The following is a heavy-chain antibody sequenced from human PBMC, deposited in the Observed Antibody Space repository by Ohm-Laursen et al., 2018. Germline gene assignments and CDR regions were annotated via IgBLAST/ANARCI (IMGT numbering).Heavy chain of an antibody. D-gene: IGHD6-19*01. V-gene: IGHV3-21*01. Sequence: SLRLSCAASGFTFSPYSMSWVRQAPGKGLEWVSSITSSSSYIYYADSLKGRFTVSRDNAKNSLYLQMNSLRAEDTAVYYCAKFSSGEPLDYWGQGTLVTVSS. CDR1: GFTFSPYS. J-gene: IGHJ4*02. CDR3: AKFSSGEPLDY. CDR2: ITSSSSYI.